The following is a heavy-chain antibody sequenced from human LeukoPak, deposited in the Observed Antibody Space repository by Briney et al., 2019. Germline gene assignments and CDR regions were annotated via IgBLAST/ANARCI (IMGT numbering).Heavy chain of an antibody. CDR3: ARERVSSSWYGGWFDP. D-gene: IGHD6-13*01. V-gene: IGHV4-59*01. Sequence: SETLSLTCTVSRGSISGYSWSWIRQSPGGGLEWIGYIYYSGDTAYNPSLRSRVTLSVDTSKNQFSLQLRSVTTADTAVYYCARERVSSSWYGGWFDPWGQGTLVTVSS. J-gene: IGHJ5*02. CDR2: IYYSGDT. CDR1: RGSISGYS.